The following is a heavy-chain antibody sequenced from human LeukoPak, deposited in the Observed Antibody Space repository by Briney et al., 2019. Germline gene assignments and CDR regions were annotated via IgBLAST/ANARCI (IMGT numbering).Heavy chain of an antibody. V-gene: IGHV3-13*01. D-gene: IGHD2-15*01. CDR3: TRGGRDGFDI. Sequence: GGSLRHSCAASGFTFSSYDMHWVRHATGKGLEWVSGLGTAGDRYYSGSVKGRFTISRENAKSSLYLQMNSLTVGDTALYYCTRGGRDGFDIWGQGTVVTVSS. J-gene: IGHJ3*02. CDR2: LGTAGDR. CDR1: GFTFSSYD.